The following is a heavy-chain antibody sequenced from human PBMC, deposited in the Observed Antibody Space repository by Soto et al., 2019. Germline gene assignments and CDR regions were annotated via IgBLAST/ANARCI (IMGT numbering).Heavy chain of an antibody. Sequence: PGGSLRLSCVVSVFPFGANAMSWVRQAPGKGLEWVSGLSNTGRRTSYADSVKGRFNISRDNSKNTLYLQMNSLRAEDTAVYYCAKDRIAVAGSYYFNYWGQGTLVTVSS. V-gene: IGHV3-23*01. CDR2: LSNTGRRT. J-gene: IGHJ4*02. CDR1: VFPFGANA. CDR3: AKDRIAVAGSYYFNY. D-gene: IGHD6-19*01.